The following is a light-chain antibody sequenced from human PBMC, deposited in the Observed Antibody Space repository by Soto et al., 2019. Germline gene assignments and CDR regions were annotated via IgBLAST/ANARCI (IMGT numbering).Light chain of an antibody. CDR3: QQVNNYPLT. Sequence: IQLTQSPSSLSASVGDRVTITCRASQGLSSYLAWFQQKPGKAPKLLIYAASTLQTGVPSRFSGSESGTEFPLTISSLQPEDFATYYCQQVNNYPLTFGGGTKVEIK. CDR1: QGLSSY. V-gene: IGKV1-9*01. J-gene: IGKJ4*01. CDR2: AAS.